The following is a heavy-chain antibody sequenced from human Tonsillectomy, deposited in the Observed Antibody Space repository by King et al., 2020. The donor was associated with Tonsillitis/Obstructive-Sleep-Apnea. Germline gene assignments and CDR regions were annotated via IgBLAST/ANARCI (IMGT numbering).Heavy chain of an antibody. V-gene: IGHV1-18*01. J-gene: IGHJ6*03. D-gene: IGHD3-16*01. CDR2: ISGYNGNT. CDR1: GYTFSSYG. Sequence: QLVQSGAVVKKPGASVNVSCKASGYTFSSYGISWVRQAPGQGLEWMGWISGYNGNTNYAQKFQGRVTMTTDTSTSTYYMDLRGLRSDDTAVYYCARVRVTFGGVISYYMDVWGKGTAVSVSS. CDR3: ARVRVTFGGVISYYMDV.